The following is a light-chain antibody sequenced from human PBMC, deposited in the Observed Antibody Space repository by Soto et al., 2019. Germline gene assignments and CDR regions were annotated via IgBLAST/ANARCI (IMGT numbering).Light chain of an antibody. CDR3: QQYNSYSLT. V-gene: IGKV1-5*03. Sequence: DIQMTQSPATLSSSAGDRVTITCRASQSISTGLAWYQQRPGKAPKLLIHEASSLASGVPSRFSGSGSETEFTLTISSLQPDDFATYYCQQYNSYSLTFGGGTKLEIK. J-gene: IGKJ4*01. CDR2: EAS. CDR1: QSISTG.